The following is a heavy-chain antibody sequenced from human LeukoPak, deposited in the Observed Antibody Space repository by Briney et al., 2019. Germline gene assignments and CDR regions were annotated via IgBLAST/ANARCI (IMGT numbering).Heavy chain of an antibody. J-gene: IGHJ6*03. V-gene: IGHV3-48*03. CDR3: ARDGAAMVYDYYYYMDV. Sequence: GGSLRLSCAASGFTFSSYEINWVRQAPGKGLEWVSYISSSGYTIHYADSVKGRFTISRDNAKNSLYLQMNSLRAEDTAVYYCARDGAAMVYDYYYYMDVWGKGTTVTVSS. CDR2: ISSSGYTI. CDR1: GFTFSSYE. D-gene: IGHD5-18*01.